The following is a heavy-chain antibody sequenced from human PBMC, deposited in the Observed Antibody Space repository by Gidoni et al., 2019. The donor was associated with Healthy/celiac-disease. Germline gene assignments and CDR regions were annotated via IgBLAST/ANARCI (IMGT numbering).Heavy chain of an antibody. J-gene: IGHJ5*01. CDR1: GFTFSSSA. D-gene: IGHD3-22*01. CDR2: ISGSGGST. V-gene: IGHV3-23*04. Sequence: EVQLVESGGGLVQPWGSLRLYCASPGFTFSSSAMSWVRQAPGKGLEWVSAISGSGGSTYYADSVKGRFTISRDNSKNTLYLQMNSLRAEDTAVYYCAKGFTMIVVAPDSWGQGTLVTVSS. CDR3: AKGFTMIVVAPDS.